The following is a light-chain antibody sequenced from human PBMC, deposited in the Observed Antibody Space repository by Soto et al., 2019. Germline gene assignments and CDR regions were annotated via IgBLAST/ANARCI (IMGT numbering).Light chain of an antibody. V-gene: IGKV1-5*03. CDR2: KAS. CDR3: QQYNSYPYV. Sequence: DIQMTQSPSTLSASVGDRVTITCRASQNIFRWLAWYQQKPGKVPKLLIYKASTLESGVPSRFSGSGYGTEFTLTISSLQSDDFAIYYCQQYNSYPYVFGQGTKLETK. J-gene: IGKJ2*01. CDR1: QNIFRW.